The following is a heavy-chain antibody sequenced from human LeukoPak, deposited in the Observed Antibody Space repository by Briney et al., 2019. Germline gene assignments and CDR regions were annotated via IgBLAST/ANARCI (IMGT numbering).Heavy chain of an antibody. CDR1: GGSFSGYY. V-gene: IGHV4-34*01. D-gene: IGHD3-10*01. CDR2: INLSGST. Sequence: SETLSLTCAVYGGSFSGYYWSWIRQPPGKGLECIGEINLSGSTNYNPSLKSRVNISVDTSKNQFSLKLSSVTAADTAVYYCARRDYYGSGVDYWGQGTLVTVSS. CDR3: ARRDYYGSGVDY. J-gene: IGHJ4*02.